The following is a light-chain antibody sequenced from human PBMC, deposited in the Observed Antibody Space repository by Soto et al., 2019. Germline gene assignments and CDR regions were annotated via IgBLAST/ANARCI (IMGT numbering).Light chain of an antibody. Sequence: DIQMTQSPSSLSASVGDRITITCRASQSIGSYLNWYQRKPGRAPNLLIYAAYSLQSGVPSRFSGSGCGTDFTLTISGLRPEDFATYYCQHCDYLPIFGPGTTVDFK. CDR1: QSIGSY. CDR3: QHCDYLPI. J-gene: IGKJ3*01. V-gene: IGKV1-39*01. CDR2: AAY.